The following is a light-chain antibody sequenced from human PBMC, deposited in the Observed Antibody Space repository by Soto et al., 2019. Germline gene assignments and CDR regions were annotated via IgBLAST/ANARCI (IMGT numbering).Light chain of an antibody. J-gene: IGLJ2*01. CDR1: SSDIGAYHH. Sequence: QSALTQAASVSGSPGQSITISCTGTSSDIGAYHHVSWYQQRPGKAPKVLIYAVNNRPSGISDRFSGSKSGNTASLTISGLQAEDEAVYYCNSYTNSDTVIFGGGTKLTVL. CDR2: AVN. V-gene: IGLV2-14*01. CDR3: NSYTNSDTVI.